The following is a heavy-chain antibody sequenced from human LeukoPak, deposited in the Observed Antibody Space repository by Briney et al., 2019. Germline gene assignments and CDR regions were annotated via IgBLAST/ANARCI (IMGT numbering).Heavy chain of an antibody. J-gene: IGHJ6*03. CDR1: VGSLSGYY. CDR3: ARGYYGSGSHCCHMDV. V-gene: IGHV4-34*01. D-gene: IGHD3-10*01. CDR2: INHSGST. Sequence: SSETLSLTCAVYVGSLSGYYWSWIRQPPGKGLEWIGEINHSGSTNYNSSLKSRVTISVDTPKNQFSLKLSSVTAADTDVYYCARGYYGSGSHCCHMDVWGKGTTITVS.